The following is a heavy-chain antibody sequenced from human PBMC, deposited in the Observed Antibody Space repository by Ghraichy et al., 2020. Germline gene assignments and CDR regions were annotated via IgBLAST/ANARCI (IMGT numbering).Heavy chain of an antibody. D-gene: IGHD6-19*01. CDR1: GFTFSSYA. CDR2: ISGSGGST. V-gene: IGHV3-23*01. CDR3: AKAAQNEQWLVRVYYYYGMDV. Sequence: GGSLRLSCAASGFTFSSYAMSWVRQAPGKGLEWVSAISGSGGSTYYADSVKGRFTISRDNSKNTLYLQMNRLRAEDTAVYYCAKAAQNEQWLVRVYYYYGMDVWGQGTTVTGSS. J-gene: IGHJ6*02.